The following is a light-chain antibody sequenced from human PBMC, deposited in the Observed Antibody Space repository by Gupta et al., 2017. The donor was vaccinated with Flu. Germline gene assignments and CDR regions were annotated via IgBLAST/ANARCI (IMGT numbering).Light chain of an antibody. CDR2: LNSDGSH. J-gene: IGLJ2*01. Sequence: QLVLTQSPSASASLGALVKLTCTLSSGHSSYAIAWHQQQPEKGPRYLMKLNSDGSHTKGDGIPDRFSGSSSGAERYLTISSLQSEDEADYYCQTWGTGIGVFGGGTKLTVL. CDR3: QTWGTGIGV. CDR1: SGHSSYA. V-gene: IGLV4-69*01.